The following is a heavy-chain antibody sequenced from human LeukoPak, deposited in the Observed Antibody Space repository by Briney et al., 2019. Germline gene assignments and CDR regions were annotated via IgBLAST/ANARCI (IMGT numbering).Heavy chain of an antibody. CDR3: ARAPYSTSVTLAF. Sequence: PGRSLRLSCTASDFPFGDYTMTWVRQAPGKGLEWVGFISSKAYGGTTEYAASVRGRFTISRDDSQSTAYLQMNSLRTEDTAVYHCARAPYSTSVTLAFWGQGTLVTVSS. V-gene: IGHV3-49*04. CDR2: ISSKAYGGTT. D-gene: IGHD4-11*01. J-gene: IGHJ4*02. CDR1: DFPFGDYT.